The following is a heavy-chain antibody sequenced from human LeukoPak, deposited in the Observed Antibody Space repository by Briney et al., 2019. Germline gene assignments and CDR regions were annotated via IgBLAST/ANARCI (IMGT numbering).Heavy chain of an antibody. V-gene: IGHV3-7*01. CDR2: IKYDGNEE. CDR3: KSGGAAPGRFDY. D-gene: IGHD1-1*01. Sequence: QPGGSLRLSCAASGFTFSSYWMSWMRQAPGKGLEWVANIKYDGNEEYYVDSVKGRFTISRDNAKNSLYLQLNSLRVEDTAVYYCKSGGAAPGRFDYWGQGTLVTASP. CDR1: GFTFSSYW. J-gene: IGHJ4*02.